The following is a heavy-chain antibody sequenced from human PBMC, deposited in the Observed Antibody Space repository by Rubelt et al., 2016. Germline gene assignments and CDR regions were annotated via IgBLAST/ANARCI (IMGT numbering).Heavy chain of an antibody. J-gene: IGHJ4*02. CDR1: GYTFTGYY. Sequence: QVQLVQSGAEVKKPGASVKVSCKASGYTFTGYYIHWVRQAPGQGLEWMGWMNPNNGDTNYAEEFQGRVTMTRDTSITTAYMELSGLTSDDTAVYFCARVRCDGGTSTWCLALYLDYWGQGTLVTVSS. D-gene: IGHD2-2*01. CDR3: ARVRCDGGTSTWCLALYLDY. V-gene: IGHV1-2*02. CDR2: MNPNNGDT.